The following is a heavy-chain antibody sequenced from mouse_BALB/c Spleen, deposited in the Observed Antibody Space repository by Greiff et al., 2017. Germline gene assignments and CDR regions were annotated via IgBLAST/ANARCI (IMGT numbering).Heavy chain of an antibody. J-gene: IGHJ3*01. D-gene: IGHD4-1*01. CDR3: AREDWGY. V-gene: IGHV3-2*02. CDR2: ISYSGST. Sequence: DVKLVESGPGLVKPSQSLSLTCTVTGYSITSDYAWNWIRQFPGNKLEWMGYISYSGSTSYNPSLKSRISITRDTSKNQFFLQLNSVTTEDTATYYCAREDWGYWGQGTLVTVSA. CDR1: GYSITSDYA.